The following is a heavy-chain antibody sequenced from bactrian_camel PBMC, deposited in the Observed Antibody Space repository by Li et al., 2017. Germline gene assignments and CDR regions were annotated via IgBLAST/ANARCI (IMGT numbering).Heavy chain of an antibody. CDR2: LPTDDGST. CDR3: AAGWIPWGENCPTARDRYNY. J-gene: IGHJ4*01. Sequence: EVQLVESGGGPVHAGGSLRLSCVASEYDDSTVVMGWFRQAPGKEREGIAALPTDDGSTYYVNSVKGRFTISQELSENTVFLQMNSLKPEDTAMYYCAAGWIPWGENCPTARDRYNYWGQGTQVTVS. D-gene: IGHD5*01. CDR1: EYDDSTVV. V-gene: IGHV3S31*01.